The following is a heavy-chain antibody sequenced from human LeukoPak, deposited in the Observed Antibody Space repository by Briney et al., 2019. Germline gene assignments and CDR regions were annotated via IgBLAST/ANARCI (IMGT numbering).Heavy chain of an antibody. CDR1: GFIFDNFG. CDR2: ISHDGSNE. V-gene: IGHV3-30*18. Sequence: GGSLRLSCAASGFIFDNFGMHWVRQVPSKGLEWLALISHDGSNEYYGDFVKGRFTTSRDNSKNTVYLQMNALRPEDTAMYYCAKVGKGQLLEAFDIWGQGTIVTVSP. J-gene: IGHJ3*02. D-gene: IGHD2-2*01. CDR3: AKVGKGQLLEAFDI.